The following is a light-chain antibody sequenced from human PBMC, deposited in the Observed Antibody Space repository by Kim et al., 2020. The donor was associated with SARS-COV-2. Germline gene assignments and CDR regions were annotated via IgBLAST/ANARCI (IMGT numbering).Light chain of an antibody. CDR3: QQTSNWAPYT. J-gene: IGKJ2*01. V-gene: IGKV3-11*01. Sequence: EIVLTQSPATLSLSPGERATLSCRASQSVSSYLAWYQQKPSQASRLLIDDASNRATGIPARFSGSGSGTDFTLTISSLEPEDFAVYYCQQTSNWAPYTFGQGTKLEI. CDR1: QSVSSY. CDR2: DAS.